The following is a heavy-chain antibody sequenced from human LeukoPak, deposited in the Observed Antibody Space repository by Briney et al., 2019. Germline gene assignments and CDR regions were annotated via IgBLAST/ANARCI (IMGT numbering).Heavy chain of an antibody. J-gene: IGHJ4*02. CDR2: IYHSGST. D-gene: IGHD3-22*01. V-gene: IGHV4-38-2*01. CDR3: ARHTSFLYYYDSSGFDY. CDR1: CYSISSGYY. Sequence: SETLSLTCAVSCYSISSGYYWGWIRQPPGKGLEWIGSIYHSGSTYYNPSLKSRVTISVDTSKNQFSLKLSSVTAADTAVYYCARHTSFLYYYDSSGFDYWGQGTLVTVSS.